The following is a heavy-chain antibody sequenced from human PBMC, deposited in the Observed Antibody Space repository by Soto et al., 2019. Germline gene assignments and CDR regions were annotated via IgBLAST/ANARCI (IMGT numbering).Heavy chain of an antibody. Sequence: EVQLVESGGGLVQPGGSLKLSCAASGFIFSGSAVHWVRQASGKGLEWVGRILSKAGNYATAYPASMKGRFTISRDDSEDTVFLQMNNLKTDVTAVYYCISGGSPYYYDYWGQGTLVAVSS. CDR1: GFIFSGSA. J-gene: IGHJ4*02. CDR3: ISGGSPYYYDY. CDR2: ILSKAGNYAT. V-gene: IGHV3-73*01.